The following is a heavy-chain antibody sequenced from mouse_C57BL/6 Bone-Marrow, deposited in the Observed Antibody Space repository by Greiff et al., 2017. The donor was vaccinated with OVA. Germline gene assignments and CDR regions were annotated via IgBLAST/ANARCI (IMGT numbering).Heavy chain of an antibody. J-gene: IGHJ3*01. CDR1: GYSFTGYY. D-gene: IGHD2-4*01. V-gene: IGHV1-42*01. Sequence: VQLQQSGPELVKPGASVNISCKASGYSFTGYYMNWVKQSPEKSLEWIGEINPSTGGTTYNQKFKAKATLTVDKSSSTAYMQLKSLTSEDSAVYYCARRGLLDYFAYWGQGTLVTVSA. CDR2: INPSTGGT. CDR3: ARRGLLDYFAY.